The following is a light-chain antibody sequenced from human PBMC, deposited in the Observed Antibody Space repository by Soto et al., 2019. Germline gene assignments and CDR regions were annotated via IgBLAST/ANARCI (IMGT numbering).Light chain of an antibody. CDR1: SSTVGGFNV. J-gene: IGLJ1*01. CDR3: CSHVGATTYV. Sequence: QSALTQPASVSGSPGQSITIFCTGTSSTVGGFNVVSWYQQHPGKAPKVIIYEGIKRPSGISNRFSGSNSGSTASLTISGLQAEDEADYYCCSHVGATTYVFGTGTKVTVL. CDR2: EGI. V-gene: IGLV2-23*01.